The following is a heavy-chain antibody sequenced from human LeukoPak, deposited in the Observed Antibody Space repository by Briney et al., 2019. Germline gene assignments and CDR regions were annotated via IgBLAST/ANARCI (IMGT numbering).Heavy chain of an antibody. J-gene: IGHJ4*02. Sequence: ASVTVSCKVSGNTFTTYGISWVRQAPGQGLEWMGWISPDNGNTNYAQNLQGRVTLTTDTSTSTAYMELRSLSSDDTAVYYCARLYSSSWYRVDDYWGQGTLVTVSS. CDR1: GNTFTTYG. CDR2: ISPDNGNT. CDR3: ARLYSSSWYRVDDY. D-gene: IGHD6-13*01. V-gene: IGHV1-18*01.